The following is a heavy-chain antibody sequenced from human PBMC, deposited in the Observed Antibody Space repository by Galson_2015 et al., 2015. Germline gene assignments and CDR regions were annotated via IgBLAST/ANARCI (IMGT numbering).Heavy chain of an antibody. CDR1: GGSITTYY. CDR3: ARRIISERTVSAGNWLDP. D-gene: IGHD5/OR15-5a*01. J-gene: IGHJ5*02. CDR2: IYYNGGT. V-gene: IGHV4-59*01. Sequence: ETLSLTCTVSGGSITTYYWNWIRQPPGKGLEWIGYIYYNGGTHYNPSLNSRVTISLDTSKNQFSLKMISVTAADTAVYYCARRIISERTVSAGNWLDPWGQGSLVTVSS.